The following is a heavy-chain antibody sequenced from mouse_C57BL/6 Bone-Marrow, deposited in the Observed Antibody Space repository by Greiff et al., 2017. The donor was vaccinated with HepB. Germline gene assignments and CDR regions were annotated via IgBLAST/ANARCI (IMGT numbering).Heavy chain of an antibody. V-gene: IGHV1-66*01. CDR3: ARPIYYYGSSYLYDALDY. D-gene: IGHD1-1*01. CDR2: IHPGSGNT. Sequence: VQLQQSGPELVKPGASVKISCKASGYSLTSYYIHGVKPRPGQGIEWNGWIHPGSGNTKYNEKFMGKATLTADTSSSTADVQRSSLASEDSAVYYCARPIYYYGSSYLYDALDYWGQGTSVTVSS. J-gene: IGHJ4*01. CDR1: GYSLTSYY.